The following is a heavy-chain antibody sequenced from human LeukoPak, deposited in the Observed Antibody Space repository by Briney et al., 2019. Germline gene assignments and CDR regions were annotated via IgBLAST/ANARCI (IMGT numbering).Heavy chain of an antibody. J-gene: IGHJ4*02. D-gene: IGHD6-13*01. V-gene: IGHV3-9*01. Sequence: GGSLRLSCAASGFTFDDYAMHWVRQAPGKGLEWVSGISWNSGSIGYADSVKGRFTISRDNAKNSLYLQMNSLRAEDTALYYCAKDISSSGGGYYFDYWGQGTLVTVSS. CDR2: ISWNSGSI. CDR1: GFTFDDYA. CDR3: AKDISSSGGGYYFDY.